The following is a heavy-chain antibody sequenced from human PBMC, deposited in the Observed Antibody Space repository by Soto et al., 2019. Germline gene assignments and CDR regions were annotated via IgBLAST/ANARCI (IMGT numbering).Heavy chain of an antibody. D-gene: IGHD2-15*01. CDR1: GGSISSYY. Sequence: SETLSLTCTVSGGSISSYYWSWIRQPPGKGLEWIGYIYYSGSTNYNPSLKSRVTISVDTSKNQFSLKLSSVTAADTAVYYCARHLTYCSAGSCYPDFPYSGMDVWGQGATVTVS. CDR3: ARHLTYCSAGSCYPDFPYSGMDV. J-gene: IGHJ6*02. V-gene: IGHV4-59*08. CDR2: IYYSGST.